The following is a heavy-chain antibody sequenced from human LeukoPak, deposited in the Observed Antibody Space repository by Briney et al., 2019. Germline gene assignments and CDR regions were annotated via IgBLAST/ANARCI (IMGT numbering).Heavy chain of an antibody. CDR1: GGSISSYY. V-gene: IGHV4-59*08. CDR2: IYYSGST. Sequence: SETLPLTCTVSGGSISSYYWSWIRQPPGKGLEWIGYIYYSGSTNYNPSLKSRVTISVDTSKNQFSLKLSSVTAADTAVYYCARRAIVVVPAAPYYYYYMDVWGKGTTVTVSS. CDR3: ARRAIVVVPAAPYYYYYMDV. J-gene: IGHJ6*03. D-gene: IGHD2-2*01.